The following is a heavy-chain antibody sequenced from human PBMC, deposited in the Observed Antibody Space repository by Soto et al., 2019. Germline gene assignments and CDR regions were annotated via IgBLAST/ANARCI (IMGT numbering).Heavy chain of an antibody. D-gene: IGHD6-13*01. CDR3: TRLARTGIAAAGTRETEPYYYYYMDV. Sequence: GGSLRLSCAASGFTFSGSAMHWVRQASGKGLEWVGRIRSKANSYATAYAASVKGRFTISRDDSKNTAYLQMNSLKTEDTAVYYCTRLARTGIAAAGTRETEPYYYYYMDVWGKGTTVTVSS. CDR2: IRSKANSYAT. V-gene: IGHV3-73*01. J-gene: IGHJ6*03. CDR1: GFTFSGSA.